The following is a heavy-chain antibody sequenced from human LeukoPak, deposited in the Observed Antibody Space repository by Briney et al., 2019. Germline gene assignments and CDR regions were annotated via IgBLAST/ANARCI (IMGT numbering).Heavy chain of an antibody. CDR3: AKTMGFYYDSSGYFDY. Sequence: PGGSLRLSCAASGFTFSSYGMHWVRQAPGKGLEWVAVISYDGSNKYYADSVKGRFTISRDNSKNTLYLQMNSLRAEDTAVYYCAKTMGFYYDSSGYFDYWGQGTLVTVSS. CDR2: ISYDGSNK. CDR1: GFTFSSYG. J-gene: IGHJ4*02. V-gene: IGHV3-30*18. D-gene: IGHD3-22*01.